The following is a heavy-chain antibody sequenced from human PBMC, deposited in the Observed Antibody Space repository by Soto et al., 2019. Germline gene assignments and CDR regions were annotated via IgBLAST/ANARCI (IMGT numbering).Heavy chain of an antibody. D-gene: IGHD2-2*02. V-gene: IGHV4-34*01. CDR1: GGSFSGYY. Sequence: QVQLQQWGAGLLKPSETLSLTCAVYGGSFSGYYWSWIRQPPGKGLEWIGEINHSGSTNYNPSLKSRVTISVDTSKNQFSLKLSSVTAADTAVYYCAREFVWVVVPDAIGRFDPWGQGTLVTVSS. CDR3: AREFVWVVVPDAIGRFDP. J-gene: IGHJ5*02. CDR2: INHSGST.